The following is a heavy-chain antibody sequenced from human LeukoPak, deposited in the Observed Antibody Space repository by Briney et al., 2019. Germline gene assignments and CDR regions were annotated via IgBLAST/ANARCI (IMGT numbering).Heavy chain of an antibody. CDR3: ARGIYSFDY. Sequence: GSLRLSCAASGFTFSSYAVHWVRQAPGKGLEWVAVISYDGSNKYYADSVKGRFTISRDNSKNTLYLQMNSLRAEDTAVYYCARGIYSFDYWGQGTLVTVSS. J-gene: IGHJ4*02. CDR2: ISYDGSNK. D-gene: IGHD2/OR15-2a*01. CDR1: GFTFSSYA. V-gene: IGHV3-30*04.